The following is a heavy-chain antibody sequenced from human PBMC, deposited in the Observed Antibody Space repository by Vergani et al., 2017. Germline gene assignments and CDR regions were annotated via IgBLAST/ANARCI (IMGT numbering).Heavy chain of an antibody. J-gene: IGHJ4*02. CDR2: IYYSGST. V-gene: IGHV4-39*01. Sequence: QLQLQESGPGLVKPSETLSLTCTVSGGSISSSSYYWGWIRQPPGKGLEWIGSIYYSGSTYYNPFLKSRVTISIDTSKNQFSLKLSSVTAADTAVYYCARLSKRVVAGYWGQGTLVTVSS. CDR3: ARLSKRVVAGY. CDR1: GGSISSSSYY. D-gene: IGHD2-15*01.